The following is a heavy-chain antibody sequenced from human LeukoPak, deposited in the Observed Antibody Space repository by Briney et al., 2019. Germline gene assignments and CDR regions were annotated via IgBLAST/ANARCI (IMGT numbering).Heavy chain of an antibody. Sequence: SETLSLTCAVYGGSFSGYYWSWIRQPPGKGLEWIGEINHSGSTNYNPSLKSRVTISVDTSKNQFSLKLSSVTAADTAVYYCAREGGWSIAARPGYYYMDVWGKGTTVTVSS. CDR3: AREGGWSIAARPGYYYMDV. D-gene: IGHD6-6*01. CDR1: GGSFSGYY. V-gene: IGHV4-34*01. J-gene: IGHJ6*03. CDR2: INHSGST.